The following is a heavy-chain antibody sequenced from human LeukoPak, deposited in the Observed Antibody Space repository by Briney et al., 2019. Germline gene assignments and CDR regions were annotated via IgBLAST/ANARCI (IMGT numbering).Heavy chain of an antibody. CDR2: IDHSGST. J-gene: IGHJ3*02. D-gene: IGHD6-19*01. CDR3: ARPISVSGTDAFDI. CDR1: GGSVSSGRYY. V-gene: IGHV4-61*01. Sequence: SETLSLTCTVSGGSVSSGRYYWSWIRQPPGKGLEWIGYIDHSGSTNYTPSLKSRVTISIDTSKNQFSLKLNSVTAADTAVYYCARPISVSGTDAFDIWGQGTLVTVSS.